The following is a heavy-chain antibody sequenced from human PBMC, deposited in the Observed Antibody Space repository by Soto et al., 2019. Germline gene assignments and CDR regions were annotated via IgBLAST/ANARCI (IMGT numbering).Heavy chain of an antibody. CDR2: IYHSGST. CDR1: GGSISSSNW. D-gene: IGHD3-9*01. Sequence: SETLSLTCAVSGGSISSSNWWSWVRQPPGKGLEWIGEIYHSGSTNYNPSLKSRVTISVDKSKNQFSLKLSSVTAADAAVYYCAREIRYFEWTGYYYGMEVWAKGPRSPSP. CDR3: AREIRYFEWTGYYYGMEV. V-gene: IGHV4-4*02. J-gene: IGHJ6*02.